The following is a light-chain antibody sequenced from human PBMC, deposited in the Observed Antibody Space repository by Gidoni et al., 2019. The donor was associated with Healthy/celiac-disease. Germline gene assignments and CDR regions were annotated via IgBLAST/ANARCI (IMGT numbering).Light chain of an antibody. CDR2: GAS. Sequence: ELVMTQSPATLSVSPGERVTLSYRASQSVSGNLAWYQQKPGQAPRLLIYGASTRATGIPARFSGSWSGTEFTLSISSLQSEDFAVDYCQQYNNWLTFGGGTKVEIK. V-gene: IGKV3-15*01. CDR3: QQYNNWLT. CDR1: QSVSGN. J-gene: IGKJ4*01.